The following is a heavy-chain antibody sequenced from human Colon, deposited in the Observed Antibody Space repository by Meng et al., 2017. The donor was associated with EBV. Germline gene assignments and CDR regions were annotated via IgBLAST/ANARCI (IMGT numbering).Heavy chain of an antibody. CDR2: INHSGSA. J-gene: IGHJ4*02. CDR3: ARTFGYCSNNNCPRTLGY. Sequence: QVQLQQWGPGLLKPSETLSLTCGVSGGSLRGDYWSWIRHFPGRTLEFIGDINHSGSANYNPSLRSRVTISVDTSKNQIFLNLHSVTAADTAVYHCARTFGYCSNNNCPRTLGYWGQGTLVTVSS. D-gene: IGHD2-2*03. V-gene: IGHV4-34*02. CDR1: GGSLRGDY.